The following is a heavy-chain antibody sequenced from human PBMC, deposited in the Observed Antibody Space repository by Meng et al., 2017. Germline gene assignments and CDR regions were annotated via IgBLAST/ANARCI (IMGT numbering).Heavy chain of an antibody. CDR3: ARDEDISAAGKLFGDY. CDR2: IDPKSGDT. Sequence: QGPLVRSGAEVKKPGASVKVSCKPSGYNFPDYYIHWVRQAPGQGLEWMGRIDPKSGDTHYAQKFQGRVTMTGDTSIGTAYMELRGLRSDDTAVYFCARDEDISAAGKLFGDYWGQGTLVTV. V-gene: IGHV1-2*06. J-gene: IGHJ4*02. CDR1: GYNFPDYY. D-gene: IGHD6-13*01.